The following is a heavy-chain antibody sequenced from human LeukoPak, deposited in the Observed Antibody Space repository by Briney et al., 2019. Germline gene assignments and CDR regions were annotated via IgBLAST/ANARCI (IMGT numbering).Heavy chain of an antibody. CDR2: VDYSGST. CDR3: TRGYCEPFVR. D-gene: IGHD1-26*01. Sequence: SETLSLNCIVSGGSVSSSHWHWIRQPPGKGLEWIGNVDYSGSTKYNPSLRSRVTMSLDTSNNQFSLKLRSVTASDTALYYCTRGYCEPFVRWGQGTLVTVSS. V-gene: IGHV4-59*02. J-gene: IGHJ4*02. CDR1: GGSVSSSH.